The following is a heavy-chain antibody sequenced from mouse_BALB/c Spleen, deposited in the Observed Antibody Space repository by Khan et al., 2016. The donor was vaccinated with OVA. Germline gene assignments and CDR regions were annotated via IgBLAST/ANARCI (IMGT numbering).Heavy chain of an antibody. Sequence: EVQLQESGPGLVKPSQSLSLTCTVTGYSITSDYAWNWIRQFPGNKLGWMGYISYSGSTNYNPALQSRISITRDTSKNQFFLQLNSVTTEDTATYYCARDGSRYNYAMDYWGQGTSVTVSS. V-gene: IGHV3-2*02. D-gene: IGHD2-3*01. CDR3: ARDGSRYNYAMDY. CDR1: GYSITSDYA. J-gene: IGHJ4*01. CDR2: ISYSGST.